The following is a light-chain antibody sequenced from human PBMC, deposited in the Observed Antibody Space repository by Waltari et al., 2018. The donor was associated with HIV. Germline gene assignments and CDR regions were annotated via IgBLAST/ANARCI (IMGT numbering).Light chain of an antibody. J-gene: IGKJ2*01. CDR3: QQYDDVPYT. CDR2: DAS. Sequence: DIQLTQSPASLSGPVGDSVTITCQATQDISNFLDWYHQRPGKAPKLLIYDASELETGVPSRFSGSGYATDFTFTISSLQPEDSGTYYCQQYDDVPYTFGQGTKLEIK. CDR1: QDISNF. V-gene: IGKV1-33*01.